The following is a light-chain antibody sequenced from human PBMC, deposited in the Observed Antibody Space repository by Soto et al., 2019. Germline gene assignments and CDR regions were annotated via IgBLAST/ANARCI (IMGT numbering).Light chain of an antibody. CDR2: LAT. CDR3: KQYGTLRNP. J-gene: IGKJ5*01. Sequence: GMTQYQLSLPVTPGEPASFSCRSSQTVSGSFLAWYQHKPGQSPSLVLYLATSRATGIPDRFTGRWSGTDFTITISILKPEHFAVYYSKQYGTLRNPFGQGTRLEI. V-gene: IGKV3-20*01. CDR1: QTVSGSF.